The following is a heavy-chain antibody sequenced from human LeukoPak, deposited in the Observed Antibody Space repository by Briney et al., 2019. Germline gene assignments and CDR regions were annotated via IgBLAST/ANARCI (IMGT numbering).Heavy chain of an antibody. V-gene: IGHV3-30*04. CDR2: ISYDGSNK. J-gene: IGHJ4*02. D-gene: IGHD5-24*01. CDR3: AIRDGYRDY. Sequence: GGSLRLSCAASGFTFSSFAMHWVRQAPGKGLEWVAVISYDGSNKYYADSVKGRFTNSRDNSKNTLYLQMSSLRPEDTAVYYCAIRDGYRDYWGQGTLVTVSS. CDR1: GFTFSSFA.